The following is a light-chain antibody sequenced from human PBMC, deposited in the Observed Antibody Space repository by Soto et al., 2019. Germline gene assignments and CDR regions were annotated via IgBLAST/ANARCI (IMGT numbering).Light chain of an antibody. CDR3: QSYDSSLRGSRV. J-gene: IGLJ1*01. CDR2: GNS. CDR1: SSNIGAGYG. Sequence: QSVLTQPPSVSGGPGQRVSISCTGSSSNIGAGYGVHWYQQLPGTAPKLLIYGNSNRPSGVPDRFPGSKSGTSASLSITGLQAEDEADYYCQSYDSSLRGSRVFGTGTKLTVL. V-gene: IGLV1-40*01.